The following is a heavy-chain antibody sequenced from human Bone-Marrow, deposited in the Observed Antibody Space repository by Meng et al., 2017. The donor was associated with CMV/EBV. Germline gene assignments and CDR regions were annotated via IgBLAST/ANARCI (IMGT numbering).Heavy chain of an antibody. CDR2: IYYSGST. D-gene: IGHD3-16*01. CDR1: GGSVSSGSYY. V-gene: IGHV4-61*01. J-gene: IGHJ5*02. CDR3: ARLGGENWFEP. Sequence: GSLRLSCTVSGGSVSSGSYYWSWIRQPPGKGLEWIGYIYYSGSTNYNPSLKSRVTISVDTSKNQFSLKLSSVTAADTAVYYCARLGGENWFEPWGQGPRVTGSS.